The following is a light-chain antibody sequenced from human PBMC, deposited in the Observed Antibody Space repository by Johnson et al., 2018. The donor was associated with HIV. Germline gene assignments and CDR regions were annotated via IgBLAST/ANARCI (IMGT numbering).Light chain of an antibody. J-gene: IGLJ1*01. CDR3: GTWDSSLSEGV. CDR2: DNN. V-gene: IGLV1-51*02. Sequence: VLTQPPSVSAAPGQKVTISCSGSSSNIGNNYVSWYQQLPGTSPKLLIYDNNKRPSGIPDRFSGSKSGKSATLGITGLQTGDEAGYSCGTWDSSLSEGVFGTGTKVTVL. CDR1: SSNIGNNY.